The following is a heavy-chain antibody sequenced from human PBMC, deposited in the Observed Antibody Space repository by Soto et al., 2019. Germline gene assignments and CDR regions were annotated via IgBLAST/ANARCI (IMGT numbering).Heavy chain of an antibody. CDR3: ASWIPGTSDDY. CDR1: GFIFSDYG. CDR2: ISDDGSVK. V-gene: IGHV3-30*03. D-gene: IGHD1-1*01. J-gene: IGHJ4*02. Sequence: HPGGSLRLSCAASGFIFSDYGIHWVRQAPGKGLDWVAIISDDGSVKNYADSVKGRFTVSRDNSKNTLYLEMNSLRAEDTAVYYCASWIPGTSDDYWGPGTLVTVSS.